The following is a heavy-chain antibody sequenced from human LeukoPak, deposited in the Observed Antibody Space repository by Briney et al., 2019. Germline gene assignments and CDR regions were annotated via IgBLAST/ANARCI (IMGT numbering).Heavy chain of an antibody. CDR3: ARSVATGLGFSAS. J-gene: IGHJ4*02. CDR2: IFSGGST. V-gene: IGHV3-66*01. D-gene: IGHD2-21*02. CDR1: GFAVSSTY. Sequence: PGGSLRLSCAVSGFAVSSTYMTWVRQAPGKGLDWFSVIFSGGSTYYADSVKDRFIISRDNSKNTLYLQMNSLRADDTAVYYCARSVATGLGFSASRGQGTLVTVSS.